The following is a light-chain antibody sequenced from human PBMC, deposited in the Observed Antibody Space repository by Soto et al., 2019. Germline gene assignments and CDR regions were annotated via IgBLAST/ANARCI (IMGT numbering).Light chain of an antibody. CDR3: QQYDNLPTWT. Sequence: DIQMTQSPSSLSASVGDRVTITCQASQYISNYLNWYQQKPGKAPKLLIYNASNVETGVPSRFSGSRSGTDFTFTISSLQPEDIATYYCQQYDNLPTWTFGQGTKVEIK. V-gene: IGKV1-33*01. CDR2: NAS. CDR1: QYISNY. J-gene: IGKJ1*01.